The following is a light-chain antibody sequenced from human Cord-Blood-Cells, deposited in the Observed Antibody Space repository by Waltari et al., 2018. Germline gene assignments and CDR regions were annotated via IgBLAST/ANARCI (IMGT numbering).Light chain of an antibody. CDR3: AAWDDSLNGVV. J-gene: IGLJ2*01. CDR2: RNT. CDR1: RSNIGSNT. Sequence: QSVLTQPPSASGTPGQRVTIPCSGSRSNIGSNTVNWYQQLPGTAPKLLIYRNTQRPSGVPARCSGSKSGTSASLAISGLQSEDEADYYCAAWDDSLNGVVFGGGTKLTVL. V-gene: IGLV1-44*01.